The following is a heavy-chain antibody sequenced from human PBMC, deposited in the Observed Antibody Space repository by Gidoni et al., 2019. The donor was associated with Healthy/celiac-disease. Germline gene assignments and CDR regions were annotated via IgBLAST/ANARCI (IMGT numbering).Heavy chain of an antibody. Sequence: QVQLVESGGGVVQPGRSLRLSCAASGFTFSRYGMHWVRQAPGKGLEWVAVISYDGSNKYYADSVKGRFTISRDNSKNTLYLQMNSLRAEDTAVYYCAKGDSSGWYSHYYYYGMDVWGQGTTVTVSS. J-gene: IGHJ6*02. CDR2: ISYDGSNK. CDR1: GFTFSRYG. V-gene: IGHV3-30*18. D-gene: IGHD6-19*01. CDR3: AKGDSSGWYSHYYYYGMDV.